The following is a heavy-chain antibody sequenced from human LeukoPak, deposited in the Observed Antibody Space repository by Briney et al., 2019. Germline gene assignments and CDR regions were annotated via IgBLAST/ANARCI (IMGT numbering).Heavy chain of an antibody. CDR3: ARAAMVRGVIYYFDY. CDR2: IYYSGST. J-gene: IGHJ4*02. Sequence: SETLSLTCTVSGGSISSSSYYWGWIRQPPGKGLEWIGSIYYSGSTNYNPSLKSRVTISVDTSKNQFSLKLSSVTAADTAVYYCARAAMVRGVIYYFDYWGQGTLVTVSS. D-gene: IGHD3-10*01. V-gene: IGHV4-39*07. CDR1: GGSISSSSYY.